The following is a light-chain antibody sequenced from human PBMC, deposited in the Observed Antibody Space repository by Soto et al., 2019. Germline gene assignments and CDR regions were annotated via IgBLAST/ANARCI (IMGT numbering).Light chain of an antibody. V-gene: IGLV1-44*01. CDR1: NSNIGSNT. Sequence: QSVLTQPPSASGTPGQRVTISCSGSNSNIGSNTVNWYQQLPGTAPKLLIYSINQRPSGVPDRFSGSQSGTSASLAISGLQSEDEATYYCAVWDDSLNGVLFGGGTSSPS. J-gene: IGLJ2*01. CDR2: SIN. CDR3: AVWDDSLNGVL.